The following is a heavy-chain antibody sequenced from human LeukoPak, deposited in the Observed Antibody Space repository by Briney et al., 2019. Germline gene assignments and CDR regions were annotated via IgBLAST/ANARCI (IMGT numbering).Heavy chain of an antibody. V-gene: IGHV3-33*08. CDR1: GFTFSDHY. CDR3: ARAYYYDTSATPDY. J-gene: IGHJ4*02. CDR2: IWYDGSIK. D-gene: IGHD3-22*01. Sequence: SGGSLRLSCAASGFTFSDHYMDWVRQAPGKGLEWVAVIWYDGSIKYYADSVKGRFTISRDNSKNTVYLQMNSLRAEDTAVYYCARAYYYDTSATPDYWGQGTLVTVSS.